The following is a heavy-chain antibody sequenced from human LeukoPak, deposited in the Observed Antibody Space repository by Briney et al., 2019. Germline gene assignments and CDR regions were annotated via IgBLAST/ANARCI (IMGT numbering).Heavy chain of an antibody. J-gene: IGHJ5*02. Sequence: GSSVKVSCKASGGTFSSYAISWVRQVPGQGLEWVGGIIPIFDTANYAQKFQGRVTITADESTSTAYMELSSLRSEDTAVYYCARGPTQQYQLLVWFDPWGQGTLVTVSS. V-gene: IGHV1-69*01. CDR3: ARGPTQQYQLLVWFDP. CDR1: GGTFSSYA. D-gene: IGHD2-2*01. CDR2: IIPIFDTA.